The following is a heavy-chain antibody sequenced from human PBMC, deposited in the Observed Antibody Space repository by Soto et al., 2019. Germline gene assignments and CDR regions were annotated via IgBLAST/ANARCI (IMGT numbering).Heavy chain of an antibody. CDR3: ARFEREWLFSTYYYYMDV. D-gene: IGHD3-3*01. CDR1: GGSISSSSYY. Sequence: SETLSLTCTVSGGSISSSSYYWGWIRQPPGKGLEWIGSIYYSGSTYYNPSLKSRVTISVDTSKNQFSLKLSSVTAADTAVYYCARFEREWLFSTYYYYMDVWGNGTTVTVSS. J-gene: IGHJ6*03. V-gene: IGHV4-39*07. CDR2: IYYSGST.